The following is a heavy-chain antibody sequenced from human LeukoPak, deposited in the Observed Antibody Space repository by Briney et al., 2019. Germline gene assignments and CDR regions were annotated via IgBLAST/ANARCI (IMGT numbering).Heavy chain of an antibody. CDR1: GDSIRSGSFH. V-gene: IGHV4-61*02. D-gene: IGHD4-23*01. CDR2: IYITGST. Sequence: NPSQTLSLTCSVSGDSIRSGSFHWNWIRQPAGKGLEWIGRIYITGSTDYNPSLKSRVTMSVDTSNNQFSLKLTSVTAADTAVYYCAKSWGYAANSLHIQHWGQGARVIVSA. CDR3: AKSWGYAANSLHIQH. J-gene: IGHJ1*01.